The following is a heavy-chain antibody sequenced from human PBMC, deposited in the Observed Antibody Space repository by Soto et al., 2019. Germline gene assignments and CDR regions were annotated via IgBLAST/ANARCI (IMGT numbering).Heavy chain of an antibody. J-gene: IGHJ5*02. CDR2: IWYDGSNK. CDR1: GFTFSSYG. CDR3: ARDRITIFKNWFNP. V-gene: IGHV3-33*01. Sequence: GGSLRLSCAASGFTFSSYGMHWVRQAPGKGLEWVAVIWYDGSNKYYADSVKGRFTISRDNSKNTLYLQMNSLRAEDTAVYYCARDRITIFKNWFNPWGQGTLVTVSS. D-gene: IGHD3-3*01.